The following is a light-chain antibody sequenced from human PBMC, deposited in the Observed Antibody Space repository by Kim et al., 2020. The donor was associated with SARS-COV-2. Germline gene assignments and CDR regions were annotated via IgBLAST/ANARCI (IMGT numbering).Light chain of an antibody. J-gene: IGKJ2*01. CDR2: ATS. CDR1: PGVSCTN. V-gene: IGKV3-20*01. Sequence: PGGTVTHTCRATPGVSCTNLAWYHQRPDQAPRLHIYATSTRAKGIPNRLRGSGSGTDFTLNIRRLEPEDFTVYYCQQYDNSLYTFGQEKKLEI. CDR3: QQYDNSLYT.